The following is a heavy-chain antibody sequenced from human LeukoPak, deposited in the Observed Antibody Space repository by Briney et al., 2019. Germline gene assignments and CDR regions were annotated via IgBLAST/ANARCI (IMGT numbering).Heavy chain of an antibody. V-gene: IGHV4-34*01. J-gene: IGHJ4*02. Sequence: SDTLSLTCGVYGGSFSGYYWNWVRQPPGKGLEWIGEIHPSGSTTYNPSLQSRVTLSVDTSQNQFSLKLSSVTAADTAVYYCARGVDEAKVGYWGQGTLVTVSS. CDR1: GGSFSGYY. CDR3: ARGVDEAKVGY. CDR2: IHPSGST.